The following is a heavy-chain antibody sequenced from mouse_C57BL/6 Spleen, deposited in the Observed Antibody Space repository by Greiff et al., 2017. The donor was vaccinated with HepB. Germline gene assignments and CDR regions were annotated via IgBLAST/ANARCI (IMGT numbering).Heavy chain of an antibody. D-gene: IGHD1-1*02. CDR2: IYPGDGDT. CDR3: ARRALGGNFDY. V-gene: IGHV1-82*01. CDR1: GFAFSNSW. J-gene: IGHJ2*01. Sequence: QVQLQQSGPELVKPGASVKISCMASGFAFSNSWMNWVKQRPGKGLEWIGRIYPGDGDTKYNGKFKGKATLTGDKSSSTASMQLSSLTSEDSAVYVCARRALGGNFDYWGQGTTLTVSS.